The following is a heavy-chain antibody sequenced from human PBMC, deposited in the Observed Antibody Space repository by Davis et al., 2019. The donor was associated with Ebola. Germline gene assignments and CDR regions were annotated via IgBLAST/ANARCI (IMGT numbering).Heavy chain of an antibody. CDR3: ARDSAVVFFDY. J-gene: IGHJ4*02. CDR1: GFTFSRYT. Sequence: PGGSLRLSCAASGFTFSRYTINWVRQAPGKGLEWVSYTSCCNSRTYYADSVKGRFTSSRDGATNSVHLQMDSLRADDTAVYYCARDSAVVFFDYWSQGTLVTVSS. CDR2: TSCCNSRT. D-gene: IGHD5-18*01. V-gene: IGHV3-21*04.